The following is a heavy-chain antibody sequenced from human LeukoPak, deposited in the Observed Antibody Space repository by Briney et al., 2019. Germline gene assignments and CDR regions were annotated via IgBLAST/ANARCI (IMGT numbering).Heavy chain of an antibody. Sequence: GGSLRLSCVASGFTFSSYAMNWVRQAPGKGLEWVSYISSSSTYTNYADSVKGRFTISRDNAKNSLYLQMNSLRAEDTAVYYCARDPVSSSWYGYFQHWGQGTLVSVSS. CDR2: ISSSSTYT. D-gene: IGHD6-13*01. CDR1: GFTFSSYA. J-gene: IGHJ1*01. CDR3: ARDPVSSSWYGYFQH. V-gene: IGHV3-21*05.